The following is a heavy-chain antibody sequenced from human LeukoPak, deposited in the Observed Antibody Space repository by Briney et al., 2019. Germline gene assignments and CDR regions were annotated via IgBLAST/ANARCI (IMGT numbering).Heavy chain of an antibody. CDR2: ISSSGSTI. V-gene: IGHV3-11*01. Sequence: GGSLRLSCAASGFTFSDYYMSWIRQAPGKGLEWVSYISSSGSTIYYADSVKGRFTISRDNAKNSLYLQMNSLRAEDMAVYYCAREGIAAEDDAFDIWGQGTMVTVSS. D-gene: IGHD6-13*01. J-gene: IGHJ3*02. CDR1: GFTFSDYY. CDR3: AREGIAAEDDAFDI.